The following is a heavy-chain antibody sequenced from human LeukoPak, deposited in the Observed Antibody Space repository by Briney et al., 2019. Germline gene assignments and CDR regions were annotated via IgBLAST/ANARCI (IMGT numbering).Heavy chain of an antibody. CDR1: GFTFSSYS. J-gene: IGHJ4*02. CDR2: ISGSGGST. V-gene: IGHV3-23*01. Sequence: GGSLRLSCAASGFTFSSYSMNWVRQAPGKGLEWVSAISGSGGSTYYADSVKGRFTISRDNSKNTLYLQMNSLRAEDTAVYYCAKNVLRYFDWLGPFDYWGQGTLVTVSS. CDR3: AKNVLRYFDWLGPFDY. D-gene: IGHD3-9*01.